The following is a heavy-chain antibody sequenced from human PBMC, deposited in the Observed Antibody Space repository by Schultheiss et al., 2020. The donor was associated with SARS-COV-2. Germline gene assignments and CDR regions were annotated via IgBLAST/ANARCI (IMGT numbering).Heavy chain of an antibody. J-gene: IGHJ5*02. D-gene: IGHD6-19*01. Sequence: GGSLRLSCSASGFTFSSYAMHWVRQAPGKGLEWVANIKQDGSEKYYVDSVKGRFTISRDNAKNSLYLQMNSLRAEDTAVYYCARESAYSRGSRGDWFDPWGQGTLVTVSS. CDR3: ARESAYSRGSRGDWFDP. CDR1: GFTFSSYA. CDR2: IKQDGSEK. V-gene: IGHV3-7*03.